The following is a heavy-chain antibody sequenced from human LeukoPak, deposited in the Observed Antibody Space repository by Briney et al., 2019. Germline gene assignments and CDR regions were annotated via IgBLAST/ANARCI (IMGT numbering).Heavy chain of an antibody. D-gene: IGHD2-21*02. CDR1: GFTFSSYG. Sequence: GGSLRLSCAASGFTFSSYGMHWVRQAPGKGLEWVSYISSSSTIYYADSVKGRFTISRDNAKNSLYLQMNSLRAEDTVVYYCASVVVTATDSYYYYYMDVWGKGTTVTVSS. CDR3: ASVVVTATDSYYYYYMDV. CDR2: ISSSSTI. V-gene: IGHV3-48*01. J-gene: IGHJ6*03.